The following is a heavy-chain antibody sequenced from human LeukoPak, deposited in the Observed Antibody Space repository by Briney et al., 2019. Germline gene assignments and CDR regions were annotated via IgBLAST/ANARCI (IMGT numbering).Heavy chain of an antibody. Sequence: GGSLRLSCAASRFTFSSYWMHWVRQAPGKGLVWVSRINSDGSSTSYADSVKGRFTISRDNAKNTLYLQMNSLRAEDTAVYYCARGKYYYDSSGVGAFDIWGQGTMVTVSS. J-gene: IGHJ3*02. CDR1: RFTFSSYW. CDR3: ARGKYYYDSSGVGAFDI. CDR2: INSDGSST. D-gene: IGHD3-22*01. V-gene: IGHV3-74*01.